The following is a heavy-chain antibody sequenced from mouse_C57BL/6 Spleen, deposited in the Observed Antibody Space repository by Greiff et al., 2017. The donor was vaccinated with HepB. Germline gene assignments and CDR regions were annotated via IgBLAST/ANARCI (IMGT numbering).Heavy chain of an antibody. V-gene: IGHV1-69*01. D-gene: IGHD2-1*01. CDR3: ARGGIYYGTYYFDY. CDR2: IDPSDSYT. Sequence: QVQLQQPGAELVMPGASVKLSCKASGYTFTSYWMHWVKQRPGQGLEWIGEIDPSDSYTNYNQKFKGKSTLTVDKSSSTAYMQLSSLTSEDSAVYYCARGGIYYGTYYFDYWGQGTTLTVSS. CDR1: GYTFTSYW. J-gene: IGHJ2*01.